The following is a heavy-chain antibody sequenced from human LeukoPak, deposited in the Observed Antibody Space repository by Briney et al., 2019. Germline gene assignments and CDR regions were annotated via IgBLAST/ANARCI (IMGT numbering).Heavy chain of an antibody. V-gene: IGHV1-3*03. CDR2: INSGNGNT. CDR3: AREGYCSGGSCYSGPLWYY. J-gene: IGHJ4*02. CDR1: GYTFTSYA. D-gene: IGHD2-15*01. Sequence: GASVKVSCKASGYTFTSYAMHWVRQAPGQRLEWMGWINSGNGNTKYSQEFQGRVTITRDTSASTDYMELSSLRSEDMAVYYCAREGYCSGGSCYSGPLWYYWGQGTLVTVSS.